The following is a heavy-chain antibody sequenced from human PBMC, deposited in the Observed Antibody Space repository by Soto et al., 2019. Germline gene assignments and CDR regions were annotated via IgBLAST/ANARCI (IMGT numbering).Heavy chain of an antibody. V-gene: IGHV3-23*01. D-gene: IGHD3-16*02. Sequence: GGSLRLSCAASGFTFSNAWMNWVRQAPGKGLEWVSGISGSGHSTYYADSVKGRFTISRDNSKNTLYLQLNSLRAEDTALYYCAKSPIATLYYFDYWGQGTLVTVSS. J-gene: IGHJ4*02. CDR3: AKSPIATLYYFDY. CDR1: GFTFSNAW. CDR2: ISGSGHST.